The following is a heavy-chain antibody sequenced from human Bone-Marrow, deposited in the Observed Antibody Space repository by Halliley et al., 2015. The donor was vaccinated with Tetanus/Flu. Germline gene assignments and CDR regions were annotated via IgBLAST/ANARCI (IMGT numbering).Heavy chain of an antibody. CDR1: GFIFSSYA. CDR2: ISYDGTNK. V-gene: IGHV3-30*18. D-gene: IGHD3-16*01. CDR3: AKDLKGIWASYGTDY. J-gene: IGHJ4*02. Sequence: SGFIFSSYAMHWVRQAPGKGLEWVAFISYDGTNKFYADSVKGRFTISRDNSKNTLYLQINSLRAEDTAVYYCAKDLKGIWASYGTDYWGQGTLVTVSS.